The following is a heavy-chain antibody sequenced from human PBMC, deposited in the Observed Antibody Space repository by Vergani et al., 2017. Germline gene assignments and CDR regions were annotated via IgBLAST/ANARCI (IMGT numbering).Heavy chain of an antibody. CDR1: GYTFSSYG. CDR3: ARDFRVAATILDS. D-gene: IGHD5-12*01. V-gene: IGHV3-33*01. CDR2: IWYDGSNK. J-gene: IGHJ4*02. Sequence: QVHLVESGGGVVQPGRSLTLSCSASGYTFSSYGMHGVRQAPGKGLEWVACIWYDGSNKRYVESVKGRFTISRDNSKNTVYLQMNSLRADDTAVYYCARDFRVAATILDSWGQGSLVTVTS.